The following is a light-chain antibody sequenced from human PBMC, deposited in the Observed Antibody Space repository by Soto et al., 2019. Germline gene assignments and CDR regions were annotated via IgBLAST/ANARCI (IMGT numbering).Light chain of an antibody. J-gene: IGKJ1*01. CDR3: QQYYSYPRT. CDR2: GAS. Sequence: EIVLTQSPGTLSLSPGERATLSCRASQSVSSNLAWYQQKPGQAPRLLIYGASTRATGIPARFSGSGSGTDFTLTISCLQSEDFATYYCQQYYSYPRTFGQGTKVDIK. CDR1: QSVSSN. V-gene: IGKV3-15*01.